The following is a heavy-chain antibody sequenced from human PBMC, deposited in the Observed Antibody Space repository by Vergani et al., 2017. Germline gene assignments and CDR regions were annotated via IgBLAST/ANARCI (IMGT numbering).Heavy chain of an antibody. D-gene: IGHD2-21*01. Sequence: QVQLVQSGTEVKKPGSSVKVSCKASGGTFSSYTISWVRQAPGQGLEWMGRIIPILGIANYAQKFQGRVTITADKSTSTAYMELSSLGSEDTAVYYCALEGYCGGDCYPSYWYFDLWGRGTLVTVSS. V-gene: IGHV1-69*02. CDR2: IIPILGIA. J-gene: IGHJ2*01. CDR3: ALEGYCGGDCYPSYWYFDL. CDR1: GGTFSSYT.